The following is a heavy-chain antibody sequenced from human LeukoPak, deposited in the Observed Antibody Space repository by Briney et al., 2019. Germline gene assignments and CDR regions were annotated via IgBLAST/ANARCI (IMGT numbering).Heavy chain of an antibody. CDR3: ARDYILSYYGMDV. Sequence: GRSLRLSCAASGFTFSSYWMSWVRQAPGKGLEWVANIKQDGSEKYYVDSVKGRFTISRDNAKNSLYLQMNSLRAEDAAVYYCARDYILSYYGMDVWGQGTTVTVSS. V-gene: IGHV3-7*01. CDR2: IKQDGSEK. CDR1: GFTFSSYW. J-gene: IGHJ6*02. D-gene: IGHD2-15*01.